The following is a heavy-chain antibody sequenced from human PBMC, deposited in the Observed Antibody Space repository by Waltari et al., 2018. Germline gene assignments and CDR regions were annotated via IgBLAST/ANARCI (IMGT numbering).Heavy chain of an antibody. CDR2: IYYSGST. D-gene: IGHD6-19*01. V-gene: IGHV4-39*01. CDR3: ARRGGSGRSFDS. J-gene: IGHJ4*02. CDR1: GGSISSSNYY. Sequence: QLQLQESGPGLVKPSETLSLICTVSGGSISSSNYYWGWIRQPPGKGLEWIGNIYYSGSTYCNPSLKSRVSRSLDRSTNQFSLNLTSVTAADTAVYYCARRGGSGRSFDSWGQGTLVTVSS.